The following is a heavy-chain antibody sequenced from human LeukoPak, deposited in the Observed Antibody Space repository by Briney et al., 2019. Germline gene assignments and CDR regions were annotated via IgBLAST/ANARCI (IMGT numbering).Heavy chain of an antibody. CDR1: GFTFSSFA. CDR2: IKSKTDGGTT. CDR3: TTAVATTSFDY. D-gene: IGHD5-12*01. J-gene: IGHJ4*02. Sequence: PGGSLRLSCAASGFTFSSFAMSWVRQAPGKGLEWVGRIKSKTDGGTTDYAAPVKGRFTISRDDSKNTLYLQMNSLRTEDTAVYYCTTAVATTSFDYWGQGTLVTVSS. V-gene: IGHV3-15*01.